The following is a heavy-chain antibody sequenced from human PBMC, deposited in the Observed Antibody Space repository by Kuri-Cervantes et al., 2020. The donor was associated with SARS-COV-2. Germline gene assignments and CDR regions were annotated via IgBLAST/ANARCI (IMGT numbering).Heavy chain of an antibody. CDR3: AKGYYYYMDV. V-gene: IGHV4-30-4*08. J-gene: IGHJ6*03. CDR1: GYSISSGYY. Sequence: SQTLSLTCAVSGYSISSGYYWGWIRQPPGKGLEWIGYIYYSGSTYYNPSLKSRVTISVDTSKNQFSLKLSSVTAADTAVYYCAKGYYYYMDVWGKGTTVTVSS. CDR2: IYYSGST.